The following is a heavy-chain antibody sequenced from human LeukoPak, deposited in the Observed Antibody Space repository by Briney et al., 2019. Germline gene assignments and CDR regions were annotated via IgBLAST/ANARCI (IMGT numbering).Heavy chain of an antibody. Sequence: ASVKVSCKVSGYTLTELSMHWVRQAPGKGLEWMGGFDPEDGETIYAQKFQGRVTMTEDTSTDTAYMELSSLRSEDTAVYSCVCFGVVTAGNWFDPWGQGTLVTVSS. CDR1: GYTLTELS. J-gene: IGHJ5*02. V-gene: IGHV1-24*01. CDR3: VCFGVVTAGNWFDP. D-gene: IGHD3-3*01. CDR2: FDPEDGET.